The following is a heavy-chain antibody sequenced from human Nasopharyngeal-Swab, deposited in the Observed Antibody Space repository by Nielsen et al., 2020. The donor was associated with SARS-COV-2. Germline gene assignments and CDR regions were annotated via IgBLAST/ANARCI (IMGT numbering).Heavy chain of an antibody. CDR3: ARVSILKVVVVGYYYYMDV. J-gene: IGHJ6*03. Sequence: WIRQPPGKGLEWIGEIYHSGSTNYNPSLKSRVTISVDKSKNQFPLKLSSVTAADTAVYYCARVSILKVVVVGYYYYMDVWGKGTAVTVSS. CDR2: IYHSGST. V-gene: IGHV4-4*02. D-gene: IGHD2-15*01.